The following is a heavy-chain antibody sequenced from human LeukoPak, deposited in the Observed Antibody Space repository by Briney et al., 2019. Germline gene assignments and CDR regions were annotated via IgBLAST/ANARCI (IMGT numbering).Heavy chain of an antibody. Sequence: PSETLSLTCTVSGGSIDNSHYYWGWIRQPPGEGLEWIASIHYSGSTHYNPSLKSRVTISVDTSKNQFSLKLSSVTAAYTAVYYCVRLASGLIDYCGQGTLVTVSS. V-gene: IGHV4-39*01. CDR3: VRLASGLIDY. CDR1: GGSIDNSHYY. D-gene: IGHD6-19*01. CDR2: IHYSGST. J-gene: IGHJ4*02.